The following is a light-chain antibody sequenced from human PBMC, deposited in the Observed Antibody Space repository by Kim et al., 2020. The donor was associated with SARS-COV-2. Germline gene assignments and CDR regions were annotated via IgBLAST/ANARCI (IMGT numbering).Light chain of an antibody. V-gene: IGLV3-21*04. J-gene: IGLJ2*01. Sequence: LTQPPSVSVAPGKTARITCGGNNIGSKSVHWYQQKPGQAPVLVIYYDSDRPSGIPERFSGSNSGNTATLTISRVEAGDEADYYCQVWDSGVVFGGGT. CDR2: YDS. CDR3: QVWDSGVV. CDR1: NIGSKS.